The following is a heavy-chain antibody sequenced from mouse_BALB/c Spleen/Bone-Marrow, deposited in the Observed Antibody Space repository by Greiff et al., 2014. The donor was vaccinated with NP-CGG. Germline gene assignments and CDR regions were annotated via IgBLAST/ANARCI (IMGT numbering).Heavy chain of an antibody. Sequence: EVQLQQSGAELVKPGASVKLSCTASGFNIKDTYMHWVKQRPEQGLEWIGRIDPANGNTKYDPKFQGKATTTADTSSNTAYLQLSSLTSEGTAVYYCAIYYYGSSGFAYWGQGTLVTVSA. D-gene: IGHD1-1*01. J-gene: IGHJ3*01. CDR1: GFNIKDTY. CDR3: AIYYYGSSGFAY. V-gene: IGHV14-3*02. CDR2: IDPANGNT.